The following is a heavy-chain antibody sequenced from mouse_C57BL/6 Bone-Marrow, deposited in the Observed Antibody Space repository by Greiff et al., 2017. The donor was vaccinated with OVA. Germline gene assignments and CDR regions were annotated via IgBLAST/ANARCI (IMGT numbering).Heavy chain of an antibody. V-gene: IGHV5-16*01. J-gene: IGHJ1*03. CDR1: GFTFSDYY. CDR3: AREYFDV. Sequence: EVQRVESGGGLVQPGGSLKLSCAASGFTFSDYYMYWVRQVPEKGLEWVANINYDGSSTYYLDSLKSRFIISRDNAKNILYLQMSSLKSEDTATYYCAREYFDVWGTGTTVTVSS. CDR2: INYDGSST.